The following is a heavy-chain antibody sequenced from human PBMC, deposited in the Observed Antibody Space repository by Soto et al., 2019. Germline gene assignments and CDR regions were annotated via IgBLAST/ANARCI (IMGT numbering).Heavy chain of an antibody. CDR3: AKERGWYYFDY. CDR2: ISYDGSNK. D-gene: IGHD6-19*01. J-gene: IGHJ4*02. CDR1: GFTFSSYG. V-gene: IGHV3-30*18. Sequence: PGGSLRLSCAASGFTFSSYGMHWVRQAPGKGLEWVAVISYDGSNKYYADSVKGRFTISRDNSKNTLYLQMNSLRAEDTAVYYCAKERGWYYFDYWGQGTLVTVSS.